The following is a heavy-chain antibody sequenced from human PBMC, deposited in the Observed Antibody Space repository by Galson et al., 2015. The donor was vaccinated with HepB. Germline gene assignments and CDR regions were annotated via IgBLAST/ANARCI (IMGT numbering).Heavy chain of an antibody. CDR2: IWYDGANK. J-gene: IGHJ4*02. D-gene: IGHD1-26*01. CDR3: SRAGIAGAPGLFDY. V-gene: IGHV3-33*08. Sequence: SLRLACAASGFTFRSCGMDGVRQAPGKGLEWGAEIWYDGANKYYADSVKGGCTISRDNSMDTLYLQMDSRRAEDTAVYFCSRAGIAGAPGLFDYWGQGTLVTVSS. CDR1: GFTFRSCG.